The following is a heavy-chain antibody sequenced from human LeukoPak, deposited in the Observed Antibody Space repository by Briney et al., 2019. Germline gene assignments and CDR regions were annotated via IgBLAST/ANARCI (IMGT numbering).Heavy chain of an antibody. J-gene: IGHJ6*04. CDR3: ARGQYYYGSGSGYYYGMDV. V-gene: IGHV1-69*13. CDR2: IIPIFGTA. CDR1: GGTFSSYA. Sequence: SVNVSCKASGGTFSSYAISWVRQAPGQGLEWMGGIIPIFGTANYAQKFQGRVTITADESTSTACMELSSLRSEDTAVYYCARGQYYYGSGSGYYYGMDVWGKGTTVAVSS. D-gene: IGHD3-10*01.